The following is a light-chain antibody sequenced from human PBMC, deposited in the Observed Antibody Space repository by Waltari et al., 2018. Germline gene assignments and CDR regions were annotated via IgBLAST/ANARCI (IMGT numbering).Light chain of an antibody. J-gene: IGKJ4*01. Sequence: DIQTTQSPSSLSASVGDRVTISCQASHDIDNFLNWYQLKSGKAPKVLIYEGSNLETGVPSRFSGSGFGRDFTFTIINLQPEDIGTYYCQQYDSLPFTFGGGTKVE. V-gene: IGKV1-33*01. CDR1: HDIDNF. CDR2: EGS. CDR3: QQYDSLPFT.